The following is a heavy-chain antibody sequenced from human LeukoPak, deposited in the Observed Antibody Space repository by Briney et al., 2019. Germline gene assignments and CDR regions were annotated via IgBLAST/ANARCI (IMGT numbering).Heavy chain of an antibody. CDR3: AKAYCSGVSCYVRGFDY. J-gene: IGHJ4*02. V-gene: IGHV3-23*01. D-gene: IGHD2-15*01. CDR1: GFTLISYA. Sequence: GGSLRHSCAASGFTLISYAMSWVRQAPGKGLEGVSTIGAGAGSTYYADSVKGRCTLSSDKSTNTLYLIMNSLRAEDTAVYYCAKAYCSGVSCYVRGFDYWGQGTLVTVSS. CDR2: IGAGAGST.